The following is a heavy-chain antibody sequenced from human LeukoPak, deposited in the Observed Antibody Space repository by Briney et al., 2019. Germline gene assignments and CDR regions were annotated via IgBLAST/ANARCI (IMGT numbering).Heavy chain of an antibody. D-gene: IGHD3-10*01. CDR1: GGSMSSYY. CDR2: IYTSGRT. J-gene: IGHJ6*02. Sequence: DTLSLTCTVSGGSMSSYYGSWPRHPAGEGLEGIGRIYTSGRTNYNTSLKSRVTMSVATSKIQLYLKLSSVTAAETAVYYCARGGGWFGEFRSRLAPYYYYGMDVWRQGTTVTVSS. V-gene: IGHV4-4*07. CDR3: ARGGGWFGEFRSRLAPYYYYGMDV.